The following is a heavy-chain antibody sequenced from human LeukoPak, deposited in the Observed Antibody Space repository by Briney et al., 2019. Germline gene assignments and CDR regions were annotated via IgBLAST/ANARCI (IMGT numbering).Heavy chain of an antibody. CDR1: GGSISSGDYY. J-gene: IGHJ4*02. CDR2: IHYNGST. Sequence: PSETLSLTCTVSGGSISSGDYYWSWIPQPPGKALEWIGDIHYNGSTYYNPSLKSRVTISVDTSKNQFSLKLSSVTAADTAVYYCDRDAEYCSSWYRGLDYWGQGTLVTVSS. D-gene: IGHD6-13*01. CDR3: DRDAEYCSSWYRGLDY. V-gene: IGHV4-30-4*08.